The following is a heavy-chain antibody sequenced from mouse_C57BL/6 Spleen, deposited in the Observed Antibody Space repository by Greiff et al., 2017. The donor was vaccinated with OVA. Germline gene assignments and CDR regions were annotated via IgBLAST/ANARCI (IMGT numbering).Heavy chain of an antibody. D-gene: IGHD1-1*01. CDR1: GYTFTNYW. J-gene: IGHJ2*01. CDR2: IYPGGGYT. CDR3: ARGFYYYGSSLYYFDY. Sequence: QVQLKQSGAELVRPGTSVKMSCKASGYTFTNYWIGWAKQRPGHGLEWIGDIYPGGGYTNYNEKFKGKATLTADKSSSTAYMQFSSLTSEDSAIYYCARGFYYYGSSLYYFDYWGQGTTLTVSS. V-gene: IGHV1-63*01.